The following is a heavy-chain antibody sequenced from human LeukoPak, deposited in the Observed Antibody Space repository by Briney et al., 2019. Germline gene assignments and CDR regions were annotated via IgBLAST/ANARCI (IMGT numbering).Heavy chain of an antibody. D-gene: IGHD3-10*01. CDR2: IYYSGST. Sequence: SETLSLTCTVSGGSISSSSYYWSWIRQPPGKGLEWIGYIYYSGSTNYNPSLKSRVTISVDTSKNQFSLKLSSVTAADTAVYYCARDRMYGSGSYAFDYWGQGTLVTVSS. CDR1: GGSISSSSYY. V-gene: IGHV4-61*01. CDR3: ARDRMYGSGSYAFDY. J-gene: IGHJ4*02.